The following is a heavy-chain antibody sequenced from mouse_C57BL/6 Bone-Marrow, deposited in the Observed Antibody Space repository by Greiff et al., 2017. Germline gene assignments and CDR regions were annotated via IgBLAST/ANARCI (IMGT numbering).Heavy chain of an antibody. J-gene: IGHJ3*01. Sequence: QVQLQQPGAELVKPGASVKLSCKASGYTFTSYWLQWVKQRPGQGLEWIGEIDPSDSYTNYNQKFKGKATLAVDTSSSTAYMQLSSLTSEDSAVXYCARHSFSWFAYWGQGTLVTVSA. CDR1: GYTFTSYW. CDR3: ARHSFSWFAY. V-gene: IGHV1-50*01. CDR2: IDPSDSYT.